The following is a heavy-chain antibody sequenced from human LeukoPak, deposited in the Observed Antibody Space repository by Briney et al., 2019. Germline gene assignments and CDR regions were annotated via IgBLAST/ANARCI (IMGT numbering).Heavy chain of an antibody. CDR1: GFTFSSYA. J-gene: IGHJ4*02. V-gene: IGHV3-23*01. CDR3: ARRAGAYSHPYDY. Sequence: GGSLRLSCAASGFTFSSYAMSWVRQAPGKGLEWVSDISGSGGSTYYADSVKGRFTISRDNSKSTLYLQMNSLRAEDTAVYYCARRAGAYSHPYDYWGQGTLVTVSS. D-gene: IGHD4/OR15-4a*01. CDR2: ISGSGGST.